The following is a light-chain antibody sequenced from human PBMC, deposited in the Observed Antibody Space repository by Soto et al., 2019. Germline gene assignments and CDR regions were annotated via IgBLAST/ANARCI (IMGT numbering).Light chain of an antibody. Sequence: EIVMTQSPATLTVSPGERATLSCRASQSVSSNLAWYQQKPGQAPRLLIYGASTRATGIPARFSGSGSGTEFTLTISILQSEDFSVYYCQQYNNWPPGVTFGPGTKVDI. J-gene: IGKJ3*01. CDR2: GAS. V-gene: IGKV3-15*01. CDR3: QQYNNWPPGVT. CDR1: QSVSSN.